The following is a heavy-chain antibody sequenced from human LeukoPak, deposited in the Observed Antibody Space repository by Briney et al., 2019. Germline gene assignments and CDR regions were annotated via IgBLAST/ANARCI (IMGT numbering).Heavy chain of an antibody. J-gene: IGHJ4*02. D-gene: IGHD6-6*01. CDR3: ARVTPSSSWWEVDY. V-gene: IGHV1-69*01. CDR2: IIPIFGTA. Sequence: ASVKVSCKASGGTFSSYAISWVRQAPGQGLEWMGGIIPIFGTANYAQKFQGRVTITADESTGTAYMELSSLRSEDTAVYYCARVTPSSSWWEVDYWGQGTLVTVSS. CDR1: GGTFSSYA.